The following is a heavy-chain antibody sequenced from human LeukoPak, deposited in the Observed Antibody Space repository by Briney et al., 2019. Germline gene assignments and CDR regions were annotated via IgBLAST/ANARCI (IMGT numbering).Heavy chain of an antibody. CDR1: GFTFSSYD. CDR3: AKDIVVVPAAIGYCYYYGMDV. Sequence: GGSLRLSCAASGFTFSSYDIHWVRQAPGKGLEWVAVISYDGSNKYYADSVRGRFTISRDNSKNTLYLQMNSLRAEDTAVYYCAKDIVVVPAAIGYCYYYGMDVWGQGTTVTVSS. CDR2: ISYDGSNK. V-gene: IGHV3-30*18. D-gene: IGHD2-2*01. J-gene: IGHJ6*02.